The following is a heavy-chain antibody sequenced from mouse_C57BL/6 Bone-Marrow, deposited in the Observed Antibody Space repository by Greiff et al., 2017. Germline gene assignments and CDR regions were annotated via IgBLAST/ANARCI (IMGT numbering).Heavy chain of an antibody. CDR2: IYPRDGSN. CDR1: GYTFTDHT. Sequence: VQLQQSDAELVKPGASVKISCKVSGYTFTDHTIHWMKQRPEQGLEWIGYIYPRDGSNKYNEKFKGKATLTADKSYSTAYMQLNSLTSEDSAVYFCARGPYYYGSKYYCDYWGQGTTLTVSS. J-gene: IGHJ2*01. D-gene: IGHD1-1*01. V-gene: IGHV1-78*01. CDR3: ARGPYYYGSKYYCDY.